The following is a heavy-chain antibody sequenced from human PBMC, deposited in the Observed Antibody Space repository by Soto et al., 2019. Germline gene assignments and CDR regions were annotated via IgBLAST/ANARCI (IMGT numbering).Heavy chain of an antibody. CDR2: IIPILGIA. D-gene: IGHD3-16*01. CDR1: GGTFRSYT. Sequence: QVQLVQSGAEVKKPGSSVKVSCKAAGGTFRSYTISWVRQAPGQGLEWMGRIIPILGIANYAQKFQGRVTITADKSTSTAYMELSSLRTEDTAVYYCARGVGEPTAGDWGQLTILTVSS. V-gene: IGHV1-69*02. J-gene: IGHJ4*02. CDR3: ARGVGEPTAGD.